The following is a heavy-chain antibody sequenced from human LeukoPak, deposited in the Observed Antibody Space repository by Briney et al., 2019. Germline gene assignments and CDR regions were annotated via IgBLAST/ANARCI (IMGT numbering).Heavy chain of an antibody. CDR3: ARGYDSSGYSLINWFDP. V-gene: IGHV1-69*04. J-gene: IGHJ5*02. CDR2: IIPILGVA. CDR1: GGTFSSYA. D-gene: IGHD3-22*01. Sequence: GASVKVSCKASGGTFSSYAISWVRQAPGQGLEWMGRIIPILGVATYAQKFQGRVTITADKSTSTAYMELSSLRSEDTAVYYCARGYDSSGYSLINWFDPWGQGTLVTVSS.